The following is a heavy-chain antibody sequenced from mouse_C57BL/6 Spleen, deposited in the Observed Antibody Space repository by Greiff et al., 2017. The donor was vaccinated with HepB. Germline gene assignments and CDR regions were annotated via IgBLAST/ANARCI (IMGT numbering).Heavy chain of an antibody. CDR2: FYPGSGSI. D-gene: IGHD2-3*01. CDR3: ARHEDDDGYYYYAMDY. Sequence: VQLVESGAELVKPGASVKLSCKASGYTFTEYTIHWVKQRSGQGLEWIGWFYPGSGSIKYNEKFKEKATLTAYKSSSTVYMELSRLTSEDSAVYFCARHEDDDGYYYYAMDYWGQGTSVTVSS. CDR1: GYTFTEYT. J-gene: IGHJ4*01. V-gene: IGHV1-62-2*01.